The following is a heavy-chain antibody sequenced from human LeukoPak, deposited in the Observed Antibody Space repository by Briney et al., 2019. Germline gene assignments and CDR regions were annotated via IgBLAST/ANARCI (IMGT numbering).Heavy chain of an antibody. Sequence: SETLSLTCAVYGGSFSGYYWSWIRQPPGKGLEWIGEINHSGSTIYNPSLESRATISVDTSKNQFSLKLSSVTAAETAVYYCARKGIAAAGTYNWFDPWGQGTRVTVSS. D-gene: IGHD6-13*01. CDR2: INHSGST. J-gene: IGHJ5*02. CDR1: GGSFSGYY. CDR3: ARKGIAAAGTYNWFDP. V-gene: IGHV4-34*01.